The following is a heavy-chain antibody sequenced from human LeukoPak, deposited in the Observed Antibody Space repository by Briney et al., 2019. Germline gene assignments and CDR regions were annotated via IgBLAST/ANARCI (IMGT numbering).Heavy chain of an antibody. Sequence: GESLKISFKGSGCSFSSYWIAWVRQMPGTGLEWMGIIYPSDSETTYSPSFQGQVTISADKSISTAYLQWSSLTASDTAIYYCARSVGATPLDYWGQGTPVTVSS. J-gene: IGHJ4*02. CDR1: GCSFSSYW. CDR3: ARSVGATPLDY. V-gene: IGHV5-51*01. CDR2: IYPSDSET. D-gene: IGHD1-26*01.